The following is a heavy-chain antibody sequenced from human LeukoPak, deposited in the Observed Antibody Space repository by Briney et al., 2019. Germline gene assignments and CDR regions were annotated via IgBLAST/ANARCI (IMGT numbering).Heavy chain of an antibody. Sequence: TGGPLRLSCAASGFTFSSYSMNWVRQAPGKGLEWVSSISSSSSYIYYADSVKGRFTISRDNAKNSLYLQMNSLRAEDTAVYYCASGSAYDFWSGYYYFDYWGQGTLVTVSS. D-gene: IGHD3-3*01. CDR1: GFTFSSYS. V-gene: IGHV3-21*01. CDR2: ISSSSSYI. CDR3: ASGSAYDFWSGYYYFDY. J-gene: IGHJ4*02.